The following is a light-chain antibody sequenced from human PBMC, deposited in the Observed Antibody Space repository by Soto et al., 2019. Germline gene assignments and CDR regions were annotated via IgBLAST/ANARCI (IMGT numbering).Light chain of an antibody. CDR2: EVT. CDR3: SSFTSRFTFNYI. CDR1: SSDVGGYNY. Sequence: QSALTQPASVSGSPGQSITISCTGTSSDVGGYNYVSWYQQHPGKAPKIIIYEVTNRPSGVSNRFSGSKSGNTASLTIFGLQAEDDADYYCSSFTSRFTFNYIFGTGTKVTVL. J-gene: IGLJ1*01. V-gene: IGLV2-14*01.